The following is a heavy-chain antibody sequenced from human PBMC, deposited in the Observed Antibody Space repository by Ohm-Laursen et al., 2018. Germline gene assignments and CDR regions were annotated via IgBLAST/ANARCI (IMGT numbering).Heavy chain of an antibody. CDR1: GGSISGYY. V-gene: IGHV4-4*07. D-gene: IGHD2-21*02. J-gene: IGHJ3*02. CDR2: INSSGTT. Sequence: GTLSLTCTVSGGSISGYYWSWIRQTAGKGLEWIGRINSSGTTNYNPSLQSRVTMSEDTSKNKFSLRLSSVTAADTAVYFCARRDITKAFNIWGQGTLVTVSS. CDR3: ARRDITKAFNI.